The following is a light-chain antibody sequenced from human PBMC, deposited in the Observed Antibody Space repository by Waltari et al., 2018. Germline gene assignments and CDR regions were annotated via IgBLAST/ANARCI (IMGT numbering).Light chain of an antibody. V-gene: IGKV1-33*01. Sequence: DIQMTQSPSSLSASVGDRVTITCQASQDIRKHLNWFQQKPGKAPQVLIFDASSSPTAVPSRFSGSGSGTDFAFTISSLQPEDIGTYYCQQYNNLPLTFGGGTKVEIK. CDR3: QQYNNLPLT. CDR1: QDIRKH. J-gene: IGKJ4*01. CDR2: DAS.